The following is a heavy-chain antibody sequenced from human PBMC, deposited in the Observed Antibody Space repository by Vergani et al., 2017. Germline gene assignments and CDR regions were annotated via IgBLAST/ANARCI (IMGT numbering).Heavy chain of an antibody. J-gene: IGHJ4*02. CDR2: INPTTGNP. V-gene: IGHV7-4-1*01. D-gene: IGHD6-19*01. Sequence: QEQLVQSGSELKKPGASVKVSCKASGYSFNNYAIHWVRQAPGQGLEWMGWINPTTGNPTYARAFTGRFVFSLDTSISTAYLQFGSLKAEDTAVYFCARAKRGRLAVGATDSWGQGTLLTVSS. CDR1: GYSFNNYA. CDR3: ARAKRGRLAVGATDS.